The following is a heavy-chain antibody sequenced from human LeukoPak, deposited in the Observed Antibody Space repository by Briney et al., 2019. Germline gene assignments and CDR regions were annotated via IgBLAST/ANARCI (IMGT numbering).Heavy chain of an antibody. D-gene: IGHD6-13*01. CDR3: STVEAAAGNPFDY. J-gene: IGHJ4*02. CDR1: GYTFTSYY. V-gene: IGHV1-46*01. CDR2: INPSGGST. Sequence: ASVKVSCKASGYTFTSYYMHWVRQAPGQGLEWMGIINPSGGSTSYAQKFQGRVTMTRDMSTSTVYMELSSLRSEDTAVYYCSTVEAAAGNPFDYWGQGTLVTVSS.